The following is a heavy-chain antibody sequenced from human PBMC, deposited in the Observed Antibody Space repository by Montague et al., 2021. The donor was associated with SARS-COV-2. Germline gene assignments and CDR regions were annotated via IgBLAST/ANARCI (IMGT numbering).Heavy chain of an antibody. Sequence: SETLSLTCAVSGDSFSIFYWSWIRQPPGKGLEWIGEINHGGFTDYIPSLESRVTISLDTSKNQFSLKLNSVTAADTAVYYCASAPRNSYGYWGYWGQGTLVTVSS. J-gene: IGHJ4*02. V-gene: IGHV4-34*01. D-gene: IGHD5-18*01. CDR1: GDSFSIFY. CDR3: ASAPRNSYGYWGY. CDR2: INHGGFT.